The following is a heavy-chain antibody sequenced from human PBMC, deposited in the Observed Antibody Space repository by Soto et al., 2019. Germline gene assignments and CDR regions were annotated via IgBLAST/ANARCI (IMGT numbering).Heavy chain of an antibody. CDR2: IYYSGST. CDR1: GGSISSSSYY. Sequence: QLQLQESGPGLVKPSETLSLTCTVSGGSISSSSYYWGWIRQPPGKGLEWIGSIYYSGSTYYSPSLKSRVTISVDTSKNQFSLKLSSVTAADTAVYYCARHENGDYLDYWGQGTLVTVSS. D-gene: IGHD4-17*01. V-gene: IGHV4-39*01. CDR3: ARHENGDYLDY. J-gene: IGHJ4*02.